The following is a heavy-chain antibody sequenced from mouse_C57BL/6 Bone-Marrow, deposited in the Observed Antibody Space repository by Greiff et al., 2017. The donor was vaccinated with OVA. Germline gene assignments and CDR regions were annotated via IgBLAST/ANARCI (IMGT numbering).Heavy chain of an antibody. Sequence: QVQLQQPGAELVKPGASVKLSCKASGYAFTSSWMHWVKQRPGRGLEWIGRIDPKGGGTKYNGKFKGKATLTVDKPSSTAYMQLSSLTSEDSAVYYCARHGSSSYYAMDYWGQGTSVTVSS. CDR2: IDPKGGGT. CDR1: GYAFTSSW. J-gene: IGHJ4*01. V-gene: IGHV1-72*01. D-gene: IGHD1-1*01. CDR3: ARHGSSSYYAMDY.